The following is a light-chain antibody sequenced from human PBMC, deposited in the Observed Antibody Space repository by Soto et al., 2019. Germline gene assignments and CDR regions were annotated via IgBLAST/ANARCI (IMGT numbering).Light chain of an antibody. CDR3: GTWDSSLSVVV. V-gene: IGLV1-51*01. CDR1: SSNIGNNY. Sequence: QSVLTQPPSVSAAPGQKVTISCSGSSSNIGNNYVSWYQQLPGAAPKLLIDDNDKRHSGIPDRFSGSKSGTSATLGITGLKTGDEADYFCGTWDSSLSVVVFGGGTKLTVL. CDR2: DND. J-gene: IGLJ2*01.